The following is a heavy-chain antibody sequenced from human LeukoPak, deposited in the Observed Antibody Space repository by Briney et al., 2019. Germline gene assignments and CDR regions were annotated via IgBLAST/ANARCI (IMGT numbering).Heavy chain of an antibody. V-gene: IGHV4-39*01. CDR1: GGSISSSSSYY. CDR2: VFYSGNT. CDR3: ARLARRGAYTEHY. D-gene: IGHD5-24*01. Sequence: SETLSLTCTVSGGSISSSSSYYWGWIRQPPGKGLEWIGSVFYSGNTYYNASLKSRVTISVDTSKDQFSLKLSSVTATDTSVYYCARLARRGAYTEHYWGQGTLVTVSS. J-gene: IGHJ4*02.